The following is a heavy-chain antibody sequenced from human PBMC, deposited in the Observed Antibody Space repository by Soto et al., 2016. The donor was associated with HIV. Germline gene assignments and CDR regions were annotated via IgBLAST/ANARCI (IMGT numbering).Heavy chain of an antibody. Sequence: EVQLVESGGGLVKPGGSLRLSCAASGFTFSSYNMNWVRQAPGKGLEWVSSISSSSSDIYYADSVKGRFTISRDNAKNSLYLRMNSLRAEDTAIYYCASDYFDWSVPLTAWGQGTPGPPSP. J-gene: IGHJ4*02. V-gene: IGHV3-21*01. CDR2: ISSSSSDI. CDR3: ASDYFDWSVPLTA. D-gene: IGHD3-9*01. CDR1: GFTFSSYN.